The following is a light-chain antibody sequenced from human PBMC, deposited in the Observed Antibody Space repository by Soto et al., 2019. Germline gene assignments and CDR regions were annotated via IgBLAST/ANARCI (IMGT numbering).Light chain of an antibody. Sequence: EIVLTQSPGTLSLSPGERASLSCRASQSVGSSYLAWNQQKPGQAPRLLIYGASSRATGIPDRFSGSGSGTDCTLIISRREPEDFAVYYCQQYGRTWTFGQGTKVEIK. CDR1: QSVGSSY. V-gene: IGKV3-20*01. CDR3: QQYGRTWT. J-gene: IGKJ1*01. CDR2: GAS.